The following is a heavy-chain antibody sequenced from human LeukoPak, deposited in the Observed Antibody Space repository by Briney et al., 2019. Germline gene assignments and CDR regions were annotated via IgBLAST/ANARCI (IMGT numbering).Heavy chain of an antibody. J-gene: IGHJ2*01. V-gene: IGHV4-38-2*01. CDR1: GYSITTGYY. D-gene: IGHD3-9*01. Sequence: PSETLSLTCAVTGYSITTGYYSGWIRQPPGKGLEWFGSIYHCGSSYYNPSLRSRVTISVDSSKNQFSLKLTSVTAADTAVYYCARWAQYYDILTGYYNPLKYFDLWGRGTLVTVSS. CDR3: ARWAQYYDILTGYYNPLKYFDL. CDR2: IYHCGSS.